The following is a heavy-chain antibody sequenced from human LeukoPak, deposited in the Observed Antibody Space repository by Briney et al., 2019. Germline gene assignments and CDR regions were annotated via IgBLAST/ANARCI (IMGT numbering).Heavy chain of an antibody. CDR3: TTVGAIDYGDYSGGGAFDI. CDR2: IKSKTDGGTT. J-gene: IGHJ3*02. Sequence: PGGSLRLSCAASGFTFSNAWMSWVRQAPGKGLEWVGRIKSKTDGGTTDYAAPVKGRFTISRDDSKNTLYLQMNSLKTEDTAVYYCTTVGAIDYGDYSGGGAFDIWGQGTMVTVSS. D-gene: IGHD4-17*01. V-gene: IGHV3-15*01. CDR1: GFTFSNAW.